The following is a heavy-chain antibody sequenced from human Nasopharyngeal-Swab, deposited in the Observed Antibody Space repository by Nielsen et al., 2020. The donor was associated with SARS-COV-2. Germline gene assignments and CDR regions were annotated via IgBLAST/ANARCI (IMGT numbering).Heavy chain of an antibody. Sequence: GESLKISCAASGFTFSSYGMHWVRQAPGKGLEWVAVIWYDGSNKYYADSVKGRFTISRDNSKKTLYLQMNILRAEDTAVYYCAREGIVGATNGLDYWGQGTLVTVSS. J-gene: IGHJ4*02. CDR2: IWYDGSNK. V-gene: IGHV3-33*01. D-gene: IGHD1-26*01. CDR3: AREGIVGATNGLDY. CDR1: GFTFSSYG.